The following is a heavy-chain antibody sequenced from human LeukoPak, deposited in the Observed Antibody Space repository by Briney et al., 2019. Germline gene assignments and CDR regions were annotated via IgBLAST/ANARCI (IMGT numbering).Heavy chain of an antibody. CDR1: GFTFSSSA. D-gene: IGHD4-11*01. CDR3: ARPTVTSDAFHI. Sequence: GGSLRLSCAASGFTFSSSAMSWVRHAPGKGLEWVSSISDSGGGTYYADSVKARSTISRDNSKNTLYLQMNSLRAEDTAVYFCARPTVTSDAFHIWGQGTTVTVSS. CDR2: ISDSGGGT. V-gene: IGHV3-23*01. J-gene: IGHJ3*02.